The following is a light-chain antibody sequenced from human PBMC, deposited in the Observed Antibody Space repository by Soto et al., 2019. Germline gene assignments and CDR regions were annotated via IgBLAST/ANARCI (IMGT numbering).Light chain of an antibody. CDR2: AAS. CDR1: QSISSY. V-gene: IGKV1-39*01. CDR3: QQSYSTPWT. Sequence: DIQMTQSPSSLSASVGDRVTITCRASQSISSYLNWYQQKPGKAPKLLIYAASSLQSGVPSRFRRRGSGTDFTLTISSLQPEDFATYYCQQSYSTPWTFGQGTKVEMK. J-gene: IGKJ1*01.